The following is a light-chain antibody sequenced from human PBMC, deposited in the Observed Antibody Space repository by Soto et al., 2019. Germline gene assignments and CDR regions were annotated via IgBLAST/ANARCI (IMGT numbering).Light chain of an antibody. CDR1: SSDVGGYNY. CDR2: DVS. CDR3: SSYTSSSTDV. J-gene: IGLJ1*01. V-gene: IGLV2-14*03. Sequence: QSTLTHPASVSGSPGQSITISCTGTSSDVGGYNYVSWYQHHPGKAPKLMIYDVSNRPSGVSNRFSGSKSGNTASLTISGLQAEDEADYYCSSYTSSSTDVFGTGTKVTVL.